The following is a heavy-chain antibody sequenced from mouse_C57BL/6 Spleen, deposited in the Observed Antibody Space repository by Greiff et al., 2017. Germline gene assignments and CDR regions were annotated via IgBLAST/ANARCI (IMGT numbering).Heavy chain of an antibody. J-gene: IGHJ2*01. Sequence: EVHLVESGGGLVKPGGSLKLSCAASGFTFSDYGMHWVRQAPEKGLVWVAYISSGSSTIYYADTVKGRFTISRDNAKNTLFLQMTSLRSEDTAMYYCARRLDYYVDYWGQGTTLTVSS. CDR1: GFTFSDYG. CDR3: ARRLDYYVDY. V-gene: IGHV5-17*01. CDR2: ISSGSSTI. D-gene: IGHD2-4*01.